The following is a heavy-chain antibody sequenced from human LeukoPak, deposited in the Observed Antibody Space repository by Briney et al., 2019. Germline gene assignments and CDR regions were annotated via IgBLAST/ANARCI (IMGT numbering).Heavy chain of an antibody. CDR1: SGSINSWY. CDR2: IYTTGKA. J-gene: IGHJ4*02. V-gene: IGHV4-4*07. Sequence: PSETLSLTCTVSSGSINSWYWGWVRQPAGRGLEGIGRIYTTGKADYNPSLKSRLTMSIDTSKRQFSLNLRSVTAADTAIYYCARHGYTASHYFLDFWSQGTLVTVSS. CDR3: ARHGYTASHYFLDF. D-gene: IGHD3-16*01.